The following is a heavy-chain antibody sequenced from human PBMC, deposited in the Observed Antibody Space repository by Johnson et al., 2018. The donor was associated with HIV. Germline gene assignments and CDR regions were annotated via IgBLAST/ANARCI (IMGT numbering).Heavy chain of an antibody. V-gene: IGHV3-74*01. Sequence: EQLVESGGGLVQPGGSLRLSCAASGFTFSSYWMHWVRQAPGKGLVWVSRINSDGSSTSYADSVKGRFTISRDNAKNTLYLQMNSLRAEDTAVYYCANLGYSSSWDYDGFDIWGQGTMVTVSS. CDR2: INSDGSST. J-gene: IGHJ3*02. CDR1: GFTFSSYW. CDR3: ANLGYSSSWDYDGFDI. D-gene: IGHD6-13*01.